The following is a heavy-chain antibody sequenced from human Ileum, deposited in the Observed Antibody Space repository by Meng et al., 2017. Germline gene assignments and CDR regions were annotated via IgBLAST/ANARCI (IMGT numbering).Heavy chain of an antibody. J-gene: IGHJ3*02. CDR3: ARRPDYRENVRSPGTFDI. CDR2: MYYSGST. CDR1: GGSIISSSYY. V-gene: IGHV4-39*07. Sequence: SESLSLTCTASGGSIISSSYYWGWIRQPPGKGLEWIWSMYYSGSTYYNPSLKSRVTISAVTSKNEFSQKLSYVTAESTPVYYCARRPDYRENVRSPGTFDIWGQGTLVTVSS. D-gene: IGHD4-11*01.